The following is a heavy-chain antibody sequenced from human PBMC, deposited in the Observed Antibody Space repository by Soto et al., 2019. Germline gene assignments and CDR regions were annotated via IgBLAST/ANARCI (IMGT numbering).Heavy chain of an antibody. D-gene: IGHD2-2*01. CDR1: GYTFTSYA. V-gene: IGHV1-3*01. J-gene: IGHJ5*02. CDR3: ARGYCSSTSCYFP. Sequence: VASVKVSCKASGYTFTSYAMHWVRQAPGQRLEWMGWINAGNGNTKYSQKFQGRVTITRDTSASTAYMELSSLRSEDTAVYYCARGYCSSTSCYFPWGQGTLVTVSS. CDR2: INAGNGNT.